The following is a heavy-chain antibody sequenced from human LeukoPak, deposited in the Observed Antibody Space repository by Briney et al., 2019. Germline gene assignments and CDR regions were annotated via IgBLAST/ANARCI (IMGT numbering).Heavy chain of an antibody. J-gene: IGHJ6*03. CDR3: AKETSGYMDV. Sequence: GGSLRLSCAVSGFTFDNFTIHWVRQAPGKGLEWVSLITWDGGSTFYVDSVKGRFTISRDNSKDSLYLQMDSLSAEDTGLYYCAKETSGYMDVWGKGTTVTVSS. CDR2: ITWDGGST. CDR1: GFTFDNFT. V-gene: IGHV3-43*01.